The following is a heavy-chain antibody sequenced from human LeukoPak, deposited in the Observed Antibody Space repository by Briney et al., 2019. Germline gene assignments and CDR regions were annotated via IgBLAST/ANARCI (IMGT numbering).Heavy chain of an antibody. V-gene: IGHV1-69*04. D-gene: IGHD3-10*01. CDR3: AKVSHGASD. Sequence: ASVKVSCKASGGTFSSYAISWVRQAPGQGLEWMGRIIPIIGVVNYAQKFQGRVTITADTSTAYLELSSLRSDDTAVYYCAKVSHGASDWGQGTLVTVSS. CDR1: GGTFSSYA. CDR2: IIPIIGVV. J-gene: IGHJ4*02.